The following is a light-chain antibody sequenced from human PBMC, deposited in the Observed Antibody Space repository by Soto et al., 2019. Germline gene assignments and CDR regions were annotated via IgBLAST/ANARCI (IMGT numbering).Light chain of an antibody. CDR2: DVS. CDR1: SSDVGGYNY. V-gene: IGLV2-14*01. J-gene: IGLJ2*01. CDR3: SSYTSSSTV. Sequence: ALTQPASVSGSPGQSITISCTGTSSDVGGYNYVSWYQQHPGKATKLMIYDVSNRPSGVSNRFSGSKSGNTASLTISGLQAEDEADYYCSSYTSSSTVFGGGTKLTVL.